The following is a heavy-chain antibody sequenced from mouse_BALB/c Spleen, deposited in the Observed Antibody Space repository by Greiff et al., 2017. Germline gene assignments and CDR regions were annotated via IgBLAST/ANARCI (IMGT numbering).Heavy chain of an antibody. CDR1: GFNIKDTY. CDR3: ATIHYGYNEGPHY. V-gene: IGHV14-3*02. J-gene: IGHJ2*01. CDR2: IDPANGNT. Sequence: DVHLVESGAELVKPGASVKLSCTASGFNIKDTYMHWVKQRPEQGLEWIGRIDPANGNTKYDPKFQGKATITADTSSNTAYLQLSSLTSEDTAVYYCATIHYGYNEGPHYWGQGTTLTVSS. D-gene: IGHD2-2*01.